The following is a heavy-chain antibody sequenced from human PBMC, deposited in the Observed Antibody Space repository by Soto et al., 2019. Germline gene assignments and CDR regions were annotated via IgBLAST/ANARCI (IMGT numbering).Heavy chain of an antibody. V-gene: IGHV1-69*13. Sequence: SVKVSCKASGGTFSSYAISWVRQAPGQGLEWMGGIIPIFGTANYAQKFQGRVTITADESTSTAYMELSSLRSEDTAVYYCARVSRPPPDYYYGMDVWGQGTTVTVSS. CDR2: IIPIFGTA. D-gene: IGHD3-16*02. CDR1: GGTFSSYA. J-gene: IGHJ6*02. CDR3: ARVSRPPPDYYYGMDV.